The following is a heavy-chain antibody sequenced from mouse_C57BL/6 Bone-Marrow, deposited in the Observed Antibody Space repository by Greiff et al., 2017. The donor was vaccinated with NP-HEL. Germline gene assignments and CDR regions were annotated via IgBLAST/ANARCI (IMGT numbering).Heavy chain of an antibody. CDR3: TRDRHYSNYVGFAY. D-gene: IGHD2-5*01. CDR1: GFTFSSYA. CDR2: ISSGGDYI. Sequence: EVKVVESGEGLVKPGGSLKLSCAASGFTFSSYAMSWVRQTPEKRLEWVAYISSGGDYIYYADTVKGRFTISRDNARNTLYLQMSSLKSEDTAMYYCTRDRHYSNYVGFAYWGQGTLVTVSA. V-gene: IGHV5-9-1*02. J-gene: IGHJ3*01.